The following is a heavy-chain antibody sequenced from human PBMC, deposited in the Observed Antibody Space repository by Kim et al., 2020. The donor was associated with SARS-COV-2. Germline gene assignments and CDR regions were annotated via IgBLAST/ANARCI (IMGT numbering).Heavy chain of an antibody. CDR1: GGSFRSHT. CDR2: IIPILGSE. Sequence: SVKVSCKASGGSFRSHTITWVRQAPGQGLEWMEGIIPILGSENYAQKFQGRLSITADESRTTAYMELSSLRSDDTAVYFCARHLGPIAAAGTDWFDPWGQGTLVTVSS. D-gene: IGHD6-13*01. V-gene: IGHV1-69*13. J-gene: IGHJ5*02. CDR3: ARHLGPIAAAGTDWFDP.